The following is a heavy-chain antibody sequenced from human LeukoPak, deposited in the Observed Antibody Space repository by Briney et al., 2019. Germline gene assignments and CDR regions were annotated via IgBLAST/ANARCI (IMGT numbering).Heavy chain of an antibody. CDR2: MNANSGNT. J-gene: IGHJ4*02. Sequence: ASVKVSCKASGYTFTSYDINWVRQATGQGLEWMGWMNANSGNTGYAQKFQGRVTMTRNTSISTAYMELSSLRSEDTAVYYCARDFKGYSSGWLFFHFWGQGTLVTVSS. CDR3: ARDFKGYSSGWLFFHF. D-gene: IGHD6-19*01. CDR1: GYTFTSYD. V-gene: IGHV1-8*01.